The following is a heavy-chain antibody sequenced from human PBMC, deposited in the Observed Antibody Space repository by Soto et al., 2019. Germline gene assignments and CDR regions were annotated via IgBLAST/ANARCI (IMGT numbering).Heavy chain of an antibody. CDR3: AADRSHSSSGYDY. CDR1: GFTFTSSA. CDR2: IVVGSGNT. D-gene: IGHD6-13*01. Sequence: SVKVSCKASGFTFTSSAVQWVRQARGQRLEWIGWIVVGSGNTNYAQKFQERVTITRDMSTSTAYMELSSLRSEDTAVYYCAADRSHSSSGYDYWGQGTLVTVSS. J-gene: IGHJ4*02. V-gene: IGHV1-58*01.